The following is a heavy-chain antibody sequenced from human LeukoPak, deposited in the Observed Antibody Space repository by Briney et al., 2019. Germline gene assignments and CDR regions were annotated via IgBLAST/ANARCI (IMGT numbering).Heavy chain of an antibody. CDR3: ARXHLIVVVPAAXRRXFDY. CDR2: ISGRGGST. Sequence: GGSLRLSCAASGFTFSSYAMSWVRQAPGEGLEWVPAISGRGGSTYYADSVKGRFTISRDNSKNTLYLQMNSLRAEDTAVYYCARXHLIVVVPAAXRRXFDYWGXGXLXXVS. V-gene: IGHV3-23*01. J-gene: IGHJ4*01. D-gene: IGHD2-2*01. CDR1: GFTFSSYA.